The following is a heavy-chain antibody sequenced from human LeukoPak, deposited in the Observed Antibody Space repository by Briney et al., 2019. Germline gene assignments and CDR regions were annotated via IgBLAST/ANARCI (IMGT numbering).Heavy chain of an antibody. Sequence: GGSLRLSCAASGFRFGNYSMNWVRQAPGKGLECISSISSYSTYIFYGDSVKGRFTVSRDNAKRLLYLQMNSLRSDDTAAYYCVRGPIIVVDFTLPYMGVWGKGTTVTVSS. V-gene: IGHV3-21*01. J-gene: IGHJ6*04. CDR3: VRGPIIVVDFTLPYMGV. D-gene: IGHD2-15*01. CDR1: GFRFGNYS. CDR2: ISSYSTYI.